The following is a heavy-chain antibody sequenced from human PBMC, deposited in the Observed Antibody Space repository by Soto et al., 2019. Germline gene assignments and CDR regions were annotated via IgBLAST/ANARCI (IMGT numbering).Heavy chain of an antibody. Sequence: GSLRLSCAASGFTFSGYWMSWVRQAPGKGLEWVANIKQDGSEKYYVDSVKGRFTISRDNAKNSLYLQMNSLRAEDTAVYYCARESYDYVWGSYRYFGSDAFDIWGQGTMVTVSS. CDR3: ARESYDYVWGSYRYFGSDAFDI. V-gene: IGHV3-7*01. CDR2: IKQDGSEK. D-gene: IGHD3-16*02. J-gene: IGHJ3*02. CDR1: GFTFSGYW.